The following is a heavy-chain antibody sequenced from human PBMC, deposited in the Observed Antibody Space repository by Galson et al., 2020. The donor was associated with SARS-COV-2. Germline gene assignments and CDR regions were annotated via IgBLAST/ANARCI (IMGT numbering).Heavy chain of an antibody. D-gene: IGHD2-15*01. CDR1: GFTFSSYA. Sequence: GGSLRLSCAASGFTFSSYAMSWVRQAPGKGLEWVSAISGSGGSTYYADSVKGRFTISRDNSKNTLYLQMNSLRAEDTAVYYCAKVAVVVVAATSSVDYWGQGTLVTVSS. J-gene: IGHJ4*02. CDR2: ISGSGGST. CDR3: AKVAVVVVAATSSVDY. V-gene: IGHV3-23*01.